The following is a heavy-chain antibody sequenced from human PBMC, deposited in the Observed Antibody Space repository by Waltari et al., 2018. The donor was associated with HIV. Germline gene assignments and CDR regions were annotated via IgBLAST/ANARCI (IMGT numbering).Heavy chain of an antibody. CDR2: VYHNGET. CDR3: ARDWGLSTGPFDF. Sequence: QVQLRESGPRLVQTLETLSLSCSVSGSSLVDGYYWAWIRKSPDVGLEWIATVYHNGETDYNPSFGGRVTTSVDISRNRFSLRLTSMRATDTALYFCARDWGLSTGPFDFWGQGIHVTVSS. D-gene: IGHD2-21*01. CDR1: GSSLVDGYY. V-gene: IGHV4-38-2*02. J-gene: IGHJ4*02.